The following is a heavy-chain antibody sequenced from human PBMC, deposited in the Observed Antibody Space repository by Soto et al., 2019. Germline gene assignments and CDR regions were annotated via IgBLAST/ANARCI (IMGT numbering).Heavy chain of an antibody. J-gene: IGHJ4*02. CDR3: VRGKVNFDF. CDR1: NYSISSGYH. CDR2: IYQSGNT. V-gene: IGHV4-38-2*02. Sequence: PSETLSLTCIVSNYSISSGYHLGWIRQPPGKGLEGIGTIYQSGNTYQNPSLKSRVILSIDTSKNQFSLNLRNVTAADTAVYYCVRGKVNFDFWGKGILVTVSS.